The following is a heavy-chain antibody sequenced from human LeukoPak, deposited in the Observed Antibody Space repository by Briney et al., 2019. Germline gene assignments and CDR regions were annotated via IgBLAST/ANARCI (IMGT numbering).Heavy chain of an antibody. J-gene: IGHJ6*03. CDR1: GGSISSYY. D-gene: IGHD1-26*01. CDR2: IYYSGST. CDR3: AREVGATPGYMDV. Sequence: SETLSLTCTVSGGSISSYYWSWIRQPPGKGLEWIGYIYYSGSTNYNPSLKSRVTISVDTSKNQFSLKLSSVTAADTAVYYCAREVGATPGYMDVWGKGTTVTISS. V-gene: IGHV4-59*01.